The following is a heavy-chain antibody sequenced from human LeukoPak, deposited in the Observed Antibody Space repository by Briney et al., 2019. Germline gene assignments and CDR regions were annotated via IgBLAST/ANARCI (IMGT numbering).Heavy chain of an antibody. V-gene: IGHV1-18*01. CDR3: ARDRLVAARRYFDY. Sequence: ASVKVSCKASGYTFTSYGISWVRQAPGQGLEWMGWISAYNGNTNYAQKLQGRVTMTTDTSTITAYMELRSLRSDDTAVYYCARDRLVAARRYFDYWGQGTLVTVSS. J-gene: IGHJ4*02. CDR2: ISAYNGNT. CDR1: GYTFTSYG. D-gene: IGHD6-6*01.